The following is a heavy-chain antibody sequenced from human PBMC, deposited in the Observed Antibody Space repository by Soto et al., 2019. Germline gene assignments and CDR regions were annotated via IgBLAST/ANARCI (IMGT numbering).Heavy chain of an antibody. V-gene: IGHV1-69*04. CDR3: AIDIRYFDWLLSNWFDP. J-gene: IGHJ5*02. CDR1: GGTFSSYT. CDR2: IIPILGIA. D-gene: IGHD3-9*01. Sequence: SVKVSCKASGGTFSSYTISWVRQAPGQGLEWMGRIIPILGIANYAQKFQGRVTITADKSTSTAYMELSSLRSEGTAVYYCAIDIRYFDWLLSNWFDPWGQGTLVTVSS.